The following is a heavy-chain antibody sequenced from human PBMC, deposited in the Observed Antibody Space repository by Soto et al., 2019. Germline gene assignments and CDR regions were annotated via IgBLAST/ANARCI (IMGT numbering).Heavy chain of an antibody. CDR3: ASGGVRNYYDSSCYYYY. Sequence: SVKVSCKASGGTFSSYAISWVRQAPGQGLEWMGGIIPIFGTANYAQKFQGRVTITADESTSTAYMDLGSLRSEDTAVYCCASGGVRNYYDSSCYYYYWGQGTLVTVSS. J-gene: IGHJ4*02. CDR2: IIPIFGTA. CDR1: GGTFSSYA. V-gene: IGHV1-69*13. D-gene: IGHD3-22*01.